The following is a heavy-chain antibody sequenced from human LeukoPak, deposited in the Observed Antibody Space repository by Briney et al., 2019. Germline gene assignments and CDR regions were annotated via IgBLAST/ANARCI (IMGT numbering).Heavy chain of an antibody. CDR2: IWHDGDTT. D-gene: IGHD1-1*01. J-gene: IGHJ4*02. V-gene: IGHV3-33*03. CDR1: GFTFNNYG. CDR3: VKDSTARASNLPDY. Sequence: GTSLRLSCAASGFTFNNYGMHWVRQAPRKGLEWVAVIWHDGDTTFYADSVKGRFTISRDKSKNTLYLEMNSLRAEDTALYYCVKDSTARASNLPDYWGQGTLVTVSS.